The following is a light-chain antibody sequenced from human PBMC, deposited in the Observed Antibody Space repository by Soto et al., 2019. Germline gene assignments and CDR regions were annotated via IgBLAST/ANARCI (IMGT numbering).Light chain of an antibody. Sequence: QSALTQPASVSGSPGQSITISCTGTSSDVGSTFNYVSWYQHHPGKAPRLIMSDVNHRPSGVSDRFSGSKSGNTASLTISGRQAEDEAHYFCSAFSTGSTPVLFGGGTKLTVL. CDR2: DVN. V-gene: IGLV2-14*03. CDR3: SAFSTGSTPVL. CDR1: SSDVGSTFNY. J-gene: IGLJ3*02.